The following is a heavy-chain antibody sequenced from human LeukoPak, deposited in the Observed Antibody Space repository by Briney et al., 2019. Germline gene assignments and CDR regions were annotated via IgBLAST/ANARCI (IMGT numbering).Heavy chain of an antibody. V-gene: IGHV4-34*01. Sequence: SETLSLTCAVYGGSFSGYHWSWIRQTPGKGLEWIGEINHSGSTNYNPSLKSRVTISVDTSKNQFSLKLSSVTAADTAVYYCARVVYYDSSEFDPWGQGTLVTVSS. D-gene: IGHD3-22*01. J-gene: IGHJ5*02. CDR2: INHSGST. CDR1: GGSFSGYH. CDR3: ARVVYYDSSEFDP.